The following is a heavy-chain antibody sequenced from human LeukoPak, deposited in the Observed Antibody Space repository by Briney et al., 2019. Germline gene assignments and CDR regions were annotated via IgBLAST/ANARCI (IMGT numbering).Heavy chain of an antibody. J-gene: IGHJ4*02. V-gene: IGHV3-7*01. D-gene: IGHD5-18*01. CDR2: IKQDGSEK. CDR1: GFTFSSYW. Sequence: GGSLRLSCAASGFTFSSYWMTWVRQAPGKGLEWVANIKQDGSEKYYVDSVKGRFTISRDNAKNSLYLQMNSLRAEDRAVYYCARHRGYSYGLGGAFDYWGQGTLVTVSS. CDR3: ARHRGYSYGLGGAFDY.